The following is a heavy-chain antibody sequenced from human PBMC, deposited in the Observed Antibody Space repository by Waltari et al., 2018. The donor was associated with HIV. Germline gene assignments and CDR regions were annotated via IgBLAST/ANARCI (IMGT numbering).Heavy chain of an antibody. CDR1: GYTFTSYD. J-gene: IGHJ4*02. CDR2: MNTNSGNT. D-gene: IGHD6-19*01. V-gene: IGHV1-8*01. Sequence: QVQLVQSGAEVKKPGASVKVSCKASGYTFTSYDINWVRQASGQGPEWMGWMNTNSGNTDYEQKFQGRVTMTRNTSISTAYMELSSRKSEDTAVYYCARKGGIGSGWYAFDHWGQGTLVVVPS. CDR3: ARKGGIGSGWYAFDH.